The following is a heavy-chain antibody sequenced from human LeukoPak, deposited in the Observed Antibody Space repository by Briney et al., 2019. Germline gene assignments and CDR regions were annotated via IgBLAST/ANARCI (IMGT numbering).Heavy chain of an antibody. CDR2: IYSGGST. V-gene: IGHV3-53*01. CDR1: GFPVNNNY. CDR3: VSDILRNFDY. D-gene: IGHD2-21*01. J-gene: IGHJ4*02. Sequence: PGGSLRLSCAASGFPVNNNYMSWVRQAPGKGLEWVSIIYSGGSTKYADSVKGRFTISRDTSKNTLYLQMNSLSAEDSAVYYCVSDILRNFDYWGQGTLVTVSS.